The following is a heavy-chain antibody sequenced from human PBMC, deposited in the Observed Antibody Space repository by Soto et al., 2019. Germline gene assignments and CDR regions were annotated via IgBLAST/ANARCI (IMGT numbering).Heavy chain of an antibody. D-gene: IGHD1-26*01. J-gene: IGHJ4*02. CDR3: ARGLISGSHYSGGWYYFDS. Sequence: QVQLQQSGAGLLKPSETLSLTCAVYGGSFSDYIWTWIRQTPGKGLQWIGQINHSGSANYNPSLKSRGTISVHTSNSQFALELSSVTAADTAVYYCARGLISGSHYSGGWYYFDSWGQGTQVTVSS. CDR1: GGSFSDYI. V-gene: IGHV4-34*01. CDR2: INHSGSA.